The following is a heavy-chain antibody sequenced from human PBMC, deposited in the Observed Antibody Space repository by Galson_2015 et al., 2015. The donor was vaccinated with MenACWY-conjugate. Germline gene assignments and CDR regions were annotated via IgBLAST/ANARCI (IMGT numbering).Heavy chain of an antibody. Sequence: SLRLSCTASGFTFSNYWMHWVRPTPGEGLVWASRITRYGTSTTYADSVTGRFNISRDNTQNSLLLQSNSRRVEDTAVYYCTRDRKGLIASVPSNWFDPWGQGTLVTVSS. D-gene: IGHD2/OR15-2a*01. CDR1: GFTFSNYW. CDR2: ITRYGTST. J-gene: IGHJ5*02. V-gene: IGHV3-74*01. CDR3: TRDRKGLIASVPSNWFDP.